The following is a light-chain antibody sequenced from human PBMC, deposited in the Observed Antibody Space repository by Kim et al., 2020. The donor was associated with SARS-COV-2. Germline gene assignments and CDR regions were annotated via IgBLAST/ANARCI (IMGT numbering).Light chain of an antibody. CDR2: GEN. CDR1: SLRKSY. CDR3: HARDRAGDQI. Sequence: SSELTQDPAVSVALGQTVRITCQGDSLRKSYPNWYLQRTGQAPLLIIYGENRRPSGIPDRISGSRSGDTASLTITGAQAEDEGDYFCHARDRAGDQIFGSGTKVTVL. V-gene: IGLV3-19*01. J-gene: IGLJ1*01.